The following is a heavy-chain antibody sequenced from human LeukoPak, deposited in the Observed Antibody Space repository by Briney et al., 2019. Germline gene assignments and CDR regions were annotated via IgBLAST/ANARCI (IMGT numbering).Heavy chain of an antibody. CDR2: IYSSGTT. Sequence: SETLSLTCTVSGGSISSYYWNWIRQPAGQGLEWIGRIYSSGTTNYNPSLSSRVAISLDTSKNQFPLKLSSVTAADTAVYYCARASVTYYYYYYMDVWGKGTTVTVSS. V-gene: IGHV4-4*07. CDR3: ARASVTYYYYYYMDV. J-gene: IGHJ6*03. D-gene: IGHD4-11*01. CDR1: GGSISSYY.